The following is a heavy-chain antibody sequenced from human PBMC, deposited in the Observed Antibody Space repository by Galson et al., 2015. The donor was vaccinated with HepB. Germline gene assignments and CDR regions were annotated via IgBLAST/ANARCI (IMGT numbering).Heavy chain of an antibody. D-gene: IGHD2-2*02. CDR3: ARVPVSRIVIPAAILGNWFDP. CDR2: ISAYNGNT. Sequence: QSGAEVKKPGASVKVSCKASGYTFTSYGLSWVRQAPGQGLEWMGWISAYNGNTNYAQKLQGRVTMTTDTSTSTAYMELRSLRSDDTAVYYCARVPVSRIVIPAAILGNWFDPWGQGTLVTVSS. V-gene: IGHV1-18*04. CDR1: GYTFTSYG. J-gene: IGHJ5*02.